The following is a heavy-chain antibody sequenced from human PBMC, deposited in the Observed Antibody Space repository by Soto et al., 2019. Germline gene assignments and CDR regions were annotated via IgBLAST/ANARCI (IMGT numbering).Heavy chain of an antibody. CDR1: GYSFTSYW. CDR2: IYPGDSDT. D-gene: IGHD3-16*02. V-gene: IGHV5-51*01. CDR3: ARALSPYYYYYGMDV. Sequence: LKISCKGSGYSFTSYWIGWVRQMPGKGLEWMGIIYPGDSDTRYSPSFQGQVTISADKSISTAYLQWSSLKASDTAMYYCARALSPYYYYYGMDVWGQGTTVTVSS. J-gene: IGHJ6*02.